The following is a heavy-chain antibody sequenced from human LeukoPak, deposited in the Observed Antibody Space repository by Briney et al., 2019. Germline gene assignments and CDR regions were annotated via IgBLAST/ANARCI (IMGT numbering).Heavy chain of an antibody. Sequence: PGGSLRLSCAASGFTFTKYWMTWVRQAPGKGLEWVGNIKQDGSDKNYMDSVKGRFTISRDNTKNSVYLQMSSLRAEDTAVYYCARVNWNYHDAFDIWGQGTMVTVSS. J-gene: IGHJ3*02. D-gene: IGHD1-7*01. V-gene: IGHV3-7*01. CDR2: IKQDGSDK. CDR1: GFTFTKYW. CDR3: ARVNWNYHDAFDI.